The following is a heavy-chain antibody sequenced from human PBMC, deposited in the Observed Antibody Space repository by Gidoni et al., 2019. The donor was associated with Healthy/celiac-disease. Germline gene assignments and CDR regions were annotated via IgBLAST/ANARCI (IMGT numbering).Heavy chain of an antibody. J-gene: IGHJ4*02. CDR1: GFTFSSYA. Sequence: EVQLLESGGGLVQPGGSLRLSCEAAGFTFSSYAMGWVRQAPGKGLEWVSAISGSGGSTYYADSVKGRFTISRDNSKNTLYLQMNSLRAEDTAVYYCAKVSGYSYGYSDYWGQGTLVTVSS. D-gene: IGHD5-18*01. CDR3: AKVSGYSYGYSDY. V-gene: IGHV3-23*01. CDR2: ISGSGGST.